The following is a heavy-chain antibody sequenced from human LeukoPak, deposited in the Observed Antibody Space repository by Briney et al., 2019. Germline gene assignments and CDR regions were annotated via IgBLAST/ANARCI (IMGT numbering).Heavy chain of an antibody. CDR2: ISAYNGNT. Sequence: ASVKVSCKASGYTFTSYGISWVRHAPGQGLEWMGWISAYNGNTNYAQKLQGRVTMTTDTSTSTAYMKLRSLRSDDTAVYYCARGYYDILTGYYDDYWGQGTLVTVSS. CDR3: ARGYYDILTGYYDDY. V-gene: IGHV1-18*01. J-gene: IGHJ4*02. CDR1: GYTFTSYG. D-gene: IGHD3-9*01.